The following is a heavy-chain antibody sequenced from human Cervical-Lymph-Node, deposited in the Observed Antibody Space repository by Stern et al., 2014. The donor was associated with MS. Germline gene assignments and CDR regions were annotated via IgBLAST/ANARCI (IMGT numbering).Heavy chain of an antibody. Sequence: VQLVASGGCVVQPGRSLRMSCAASGFVFRRYALHWVRQAPGTGLEWVALISYDGRDKYYTDSVKGRFTVSRDNSNNTVDLEMSSLRLEDTAVYYWAKGGSGSYLDWGQGSLVTVSS. J-gene: IGHJ4*02. CDR1: GFVFRRYA. V-gene: IGHV3-30*04. D-gene: IGHD1-26*01. CDR3: AKGGSGSYLD. CDR2: ISYDGRDK.